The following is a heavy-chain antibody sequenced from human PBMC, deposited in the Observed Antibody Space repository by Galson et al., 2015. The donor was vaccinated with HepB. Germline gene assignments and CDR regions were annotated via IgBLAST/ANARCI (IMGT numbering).Heavy chain of an antibody. V-gene: IGHV4-31*03. D-gene: IGHD6-6*01. CDR1: GGSTSSGDYY. CDR3: ARCYSSSGFDP. CDR2: IYHSGST. J-gene: IGHJ5*02. Sequence: QVQLQESGPGLVKPSQTLSLACTVSGGSTSSGDYYWTWIRQHPGKGLEWIGYIYHSGSTYYNPSLKTRVTISLDTSKNQFSLKLSSVTAADAAVYYCARCYSSSGFDPWGQGTLVTVSS.